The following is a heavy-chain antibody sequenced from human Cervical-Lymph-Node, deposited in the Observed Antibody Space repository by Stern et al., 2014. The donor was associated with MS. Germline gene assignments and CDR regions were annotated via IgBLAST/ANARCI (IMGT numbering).Heavy chain of an antibody. CDR1: GGTFSRYA. CDR2: IIPMFGAA. CDR3: ARLPQLVDHRDYW. V-gene: IGHV1-69*01. J-gene: IGHJ4*02. Sequence: EQLVESGAEVKKAGASVKVSCKASGGTFSRYAVSWVRQAPGQGLEWMGEIIPMFGAANYAQKFQGRVTITADESTNTAYMEVSSLRSDDTAIYYCARLPQLVDHRDYWWGQGSLVTVSS. D-gene: IGHD4-17*01.